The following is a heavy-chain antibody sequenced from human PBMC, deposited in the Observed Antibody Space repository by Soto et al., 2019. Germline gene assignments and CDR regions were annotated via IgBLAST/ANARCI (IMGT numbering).Heavy chain of an antibody. Sequence: PSETLSLTCTVSGGSISSSSYYWGWIRQPPGKGLEWIGSIYYSGSTYYNPSLKSRVTISVDTSRNQFSLKLSSVTAADTAVYYCARHPSVVTAQYSSDYWGQGTLVTVSS. D-gene: IGHD3-22*01. CDR1: GGSISSSSYY. CDR2: IYYSGST. CDR3: ARHPSVVTAQYSSDY. J-gene: IGHJ4*02. V-gene: IGHV4-39*01.